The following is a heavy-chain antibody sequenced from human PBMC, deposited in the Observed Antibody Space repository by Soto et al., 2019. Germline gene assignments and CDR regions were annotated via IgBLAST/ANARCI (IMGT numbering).Heavy chain of an antibody. CDR1: GFTFSSYG. V-gene: IGHV3-33*01. CDR2: IWYDGSNK. CDR3: PRDWGNGCYIIRFGVENRPR. J-gene: IGHJ4*02. D-gene: IGHD6-19*01. Sequence: GGSLRLSCAASGFTFSSYGMHWVRQAPGKGLEWVAVIWYDGSNKYYADSVKGRFTISRDNSKNTLYLQMNSRRAEDTAVYYCPRDWGNGCYIIRFGVENRPRWGKGTSVPVSS.